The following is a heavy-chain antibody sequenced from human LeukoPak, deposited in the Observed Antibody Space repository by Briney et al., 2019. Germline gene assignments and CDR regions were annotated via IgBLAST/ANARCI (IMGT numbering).Heavy chain of an antibody. D-gene: IGHD3-3*01. CDR3: ARDTGDFQGLDI. Sequence: GGSLRLSCAASGFTFSSYWMSWVRQAPGKGLEWVANINLDGNGRFYVDSVKGRFTISRDSTTSSLYLQMNNLRAEDTAVYYCARDTGDFQGLDIWGLGTMVTVSS. CDR2: INLDGNGR. V-gene: IGHV3-7*01. J-gene: IGHJ3*02. CDR1: GFTFSSYW.